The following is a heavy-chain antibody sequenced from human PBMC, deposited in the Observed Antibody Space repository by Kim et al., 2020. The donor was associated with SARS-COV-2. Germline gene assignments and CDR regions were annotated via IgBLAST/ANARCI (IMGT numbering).Heavy chain of an antibody. CDR2: IYTSGST. CDR1: GGSISSYY. Sequence: SETLSLTCTVSGGSISSYYWSWIRQPAGKGLEWIGRIYTSGSTNYNPSLKSRVTMSVDTSKNQFSLKLSSVTAADTAVYYCARDPIHYDSSNFDYWGQGTLVTVSS. V-gene: IGHV4-4*07. J-gene: IGHJ4*02. D-gene: IGHD3-22*01. CDR3: ARDPIHYDSSNFDY.